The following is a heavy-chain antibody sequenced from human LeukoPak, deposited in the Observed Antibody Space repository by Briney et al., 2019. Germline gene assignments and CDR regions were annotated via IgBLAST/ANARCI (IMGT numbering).Heavy chain of an antibody. V-gene: IGHV4-59*01. CDR3: ARGGWLSSLDY. D-gene: IGHD3-16*02. CDR2: IYYSGST. Sequence: SETLSLTCTVSGGSISSYYWSWIRQPPGKGLEWIGYIYYSGSTNYNPSLKSRVTISVDTSKNQFSLKLSSVTAADTAVYYCARGGWLSSLDYWGQGTLVTASS. CDR1: GGSISSYY. J-gene: IGHJ4*02.